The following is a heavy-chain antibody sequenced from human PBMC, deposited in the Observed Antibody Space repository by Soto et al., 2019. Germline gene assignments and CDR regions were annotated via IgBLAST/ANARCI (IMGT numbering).Heavy chain of an antibody. CDR2: ISYDGSNK. V-gene: IGHV3-30*18. D-gene: IGHD1-26*01. CDR1: GFTFSSYG. Sequence: GGSLRLSCAASGFTFSSYGMHWVRQAPGKGLEWVAVISYDGSNKYYADSVKGRFTISRDNSKNTLYLQMNSLRAEDTAVYYCAKDGGGSSVPDYWGQGTLVTVSS. CDR3: AKDGGGSSVPDY. J-gene: IGHJ4*02.